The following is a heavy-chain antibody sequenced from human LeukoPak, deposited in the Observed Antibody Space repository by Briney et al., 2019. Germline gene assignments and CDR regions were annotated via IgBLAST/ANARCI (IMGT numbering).Heavy chain of an antibody. CDR3: AKRPAAVRGVIPYVDY. Sequence: GGALRLSCEASGFMFRSSSMSWVGQVAGKGLEWVSTISASAGNIYYADSVKGRFTISGDNSKNTLFLQMNSLRAEDTAIYYCAKRPAAVRGVIPYVDYWGQGTLVTVSS. D-gene: IGHD3-10*02. CDR1: GFMFRSSS. J-gene: IGHJ4*02. CDR2: ISASAGNI. V-gene: IGHV3-23*01.